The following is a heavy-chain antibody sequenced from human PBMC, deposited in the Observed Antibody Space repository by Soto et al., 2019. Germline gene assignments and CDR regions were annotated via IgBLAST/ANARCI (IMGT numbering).Heavy chain of an antibody. Sequence: APVKVSCKAAGYTFTSYGISWVRQAPGQGLEWMGWISAYNGNTNYAQKLQGRVTMTRNTSINTAYMELSSLTSEDMALYYCTRGHRSSTWHSFDPWGQGTLVTVSS. CDR2: ISAYNGNT. CDR3: TRGHRSSTWHSFDP. D-gene: IGHD2-2*01. V-gene: IGHV1-18*03. J-gene: IGHJ5*02. CDR1: GYTFTSYG.